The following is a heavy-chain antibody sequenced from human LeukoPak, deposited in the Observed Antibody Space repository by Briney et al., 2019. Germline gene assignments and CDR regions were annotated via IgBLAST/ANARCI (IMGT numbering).Heavy chain of an antibody. J-gene: IGHJ4*02. CDR2: ISSSSSYI. D-gene: IGHD6-13*01. V-gene: IGHV3-21*01. CDR3: ASYSSSWYFDY. CDR1: GFTFSSYS. Sequence: GGSLRLSCAASGFTFSSYSMNWVRQAPGKGLEWVSSISSSSSYIYYADSVKGRFTISRGNAKNSLYLQMNSLRAEDTAVYYCASYSSSWYFDYWGQGTLVTVSS.